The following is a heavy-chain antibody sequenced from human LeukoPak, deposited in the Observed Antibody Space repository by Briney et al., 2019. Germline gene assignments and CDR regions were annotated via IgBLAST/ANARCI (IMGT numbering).Heavy chain of an antibody. J-gene: IGHJ4*02. D-gene: IGHD3-10*01. CDR1: GFTFSSYS. V-gene: IGHV3-21*01. Sequence: PGGSLRLSCAASGFTFSSYSMNWVRQTPGKGLEWVSSISSSSLYIYYADSVKGRFTISRDNAKNSLYLQMNSLRAEDTALYYCARPMEGYSGSGSWYFGGQGTLVTVSS. CDR3: ARPMEGYSGSGSWYF. CDR2: ISSSSLYI.